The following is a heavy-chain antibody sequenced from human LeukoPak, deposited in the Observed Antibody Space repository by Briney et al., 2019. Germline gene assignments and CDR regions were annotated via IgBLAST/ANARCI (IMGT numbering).Heavy chain of an antibody. CDR2: ISGSGGST. V-gene: IGHV3-23*01. D-gene: IGHD3-10*01. CDR1: GFTFSSYS. J-gene: IGHJ4*02. Sequence: PGGSLRLSCAASGFTFSSYSMNWVRQAPGKGLEWVSAISGSGGSTYYADSVKGRFTISRDNSKNTLYLQMSSLRPEDTAVYYCARVSGSRTYYEGPFDYWGQGTLVTVSS. CDR3: ARVSGSRTYYEGPFDY.